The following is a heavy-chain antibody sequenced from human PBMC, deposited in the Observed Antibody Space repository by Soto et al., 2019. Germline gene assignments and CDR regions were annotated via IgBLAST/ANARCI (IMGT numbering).Heavy chain of an antibody. V-gene: IGHV4-59*12. J-gene: IGHJ5*02. Sequence: SETLSLTCIVSVGSIRSYYWSWIRQPPGKGLEWIGYIYHSGTTNYNPSLKSRVTMSVDKSKNQFSLKLSSVTAADTAVYYCARAFLTIFGVATGFDPWGQGTLVTVSS. CDR3: ARAFLTIFGVATGFDP. CDR2: IYHSGTT. CDR1: VGSIRSYY. D-gene: IGHD3-3*01.